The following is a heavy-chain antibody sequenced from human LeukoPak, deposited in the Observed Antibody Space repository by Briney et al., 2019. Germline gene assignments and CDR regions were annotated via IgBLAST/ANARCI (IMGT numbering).Heavy chain of an antibody. V-gene: IGHV4-34*01. D-gene: IGHD3-22*01. J-gene: IGHJ4*02. CDR3: ASTRRKLSLYYYDSSGYSQRTFDY. CDR1: GGSFSGYY. CDR2: INHSGST. Sequence: PSETLSLTCAVYGGSFSGYYWSWIRQPPGKGLEWIGEINHSGSTNYNPTLKSRVTISVDTSKNQFSLKLSSVTAADTAVYYCASTRRKLSLYYYDSSGYSQRTFDYWGQGTLVTVSS.